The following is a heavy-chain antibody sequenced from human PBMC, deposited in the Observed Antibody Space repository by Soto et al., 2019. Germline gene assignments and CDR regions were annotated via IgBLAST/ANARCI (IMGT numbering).Heavy chain of an antibody. J-gene: IGHJ4*02. D-gene: IGHD6-6*01. V-gene: IGHV3-33*01. CDR2: IWYDGSNK. CDR1: GFAFSTYG. CDR3: ARSPPGVAGRYYSDF. Sequence: QVQLVESGGGVVQPGRSLRLSCAASGFAFSTYGMHWVRQTPGKGLEWVALIWYDGSNKYYADSVKGRFAISRDNSKNSLYLQMHSLRAEDTAVYFCARSPPGVAGRYYSDFWGQGTLVTVSS.